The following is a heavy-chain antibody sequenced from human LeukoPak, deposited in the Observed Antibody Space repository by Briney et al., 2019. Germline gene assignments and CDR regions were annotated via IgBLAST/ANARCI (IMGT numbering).Heavy chain of an antibody. D-gene: IGHD3-22*01. CDR3: ARDFDYYDSSGYGGF. V-gene: IGHV1-18*01. CDR1: GYTFTSYG. Sequence: EASVKVSCTASGYTFTSYGISWVRQAPGQGLEWMGWISAYNGNTNYAQKLQGRVTMTTDTSTSTAYMELRSLRSDDAAVYYCARDFDYYDSSGYGGFWGQGTLVTVSS. CDR2: ISAYNGNT. J-gene: IGHJ4*02.